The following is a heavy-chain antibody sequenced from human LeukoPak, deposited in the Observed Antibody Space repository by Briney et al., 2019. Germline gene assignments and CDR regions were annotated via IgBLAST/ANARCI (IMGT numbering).Heavy chain of an antibody. CDR1: GYTFSNYY. J-gene: IGHJ4*02. D-gene: IGHD2-15*01. V-gene: IGHV1-46*01. CDR3: ATIGVAATVDFDY. Sequence: ASVKVSCKASGYTFSNYYIHWVRQAPGQGLEWMGIINPSGGSRSYAQKFQGRVTMTRDMSTSTVYMELSSLRSEDTAVYYCATIGVAATVDFDYWGQGTLATVSS. CDR2: INPSGGSR.